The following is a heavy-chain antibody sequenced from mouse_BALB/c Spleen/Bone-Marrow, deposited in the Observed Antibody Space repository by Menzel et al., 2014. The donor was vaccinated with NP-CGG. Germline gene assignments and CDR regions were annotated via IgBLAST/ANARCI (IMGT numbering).Heavy chain of an antibody. J-gene: IGHJ4*01. CDR1: GFSLTSYG. V-gene: IGHV2-4-1*01. CDR2: IWSGGST. Sequence: QVQLQQSGPGLVQPSQSLSITCTVSGFSLTSYGVHWVRQSPGKGLEWLGVIWSGGSTDYNAAFISRLSISKDNSKSQVFLKMNSLQADDAAIYYCARNWGYGYLFYAMDYWGQGTSVTVSS. D-gene: IGHD1-2*01. CDR3: ARNWGYGYLFYAMDY.